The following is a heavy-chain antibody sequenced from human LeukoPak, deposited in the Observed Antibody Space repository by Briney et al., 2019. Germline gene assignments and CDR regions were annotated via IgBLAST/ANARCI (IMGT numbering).Heavy chain of an antibody. CDR1: GFTFSSYW. CDR3: ARAGEYSYGYFDY. D-gene: IGHD5-18*01. Sequence: GGSLRLSCAASGFTFSSYWMSWVRQAPGKGLEWVANIKQDGSEKYYVDSVKGRFTISRDNDKNSLYLQMNSLRAEDTAVYYCARAGEYSYGYFDYWGQGTLVTVSS. V-gene: IGHV3-7*01. J-gene: IGHJ4*02. CDR2: IKQDGSEK.